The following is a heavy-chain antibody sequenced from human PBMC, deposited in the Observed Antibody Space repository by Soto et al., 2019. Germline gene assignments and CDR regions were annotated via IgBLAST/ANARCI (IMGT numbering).Heavy chain of an antibody. Sequence: TSETLSLTCAVYGGSFSGYYWSWIRQPPGKGLEWIGEINHSGSTNYNPSLKSRVTISVDTSKNQFSLKLSSVTAADTAVYYCARGRNSYSSSDGNWFDPWGQGTLVTVSS. CDR1: GGSFSGYY. D-gene: IGHD6-6*01. CDR3: ARGRNSYSSSDGNWFDP. V-gene: IGHV4-34*01. J-gene: IGHJ5*02. CDR2: INHSGST.